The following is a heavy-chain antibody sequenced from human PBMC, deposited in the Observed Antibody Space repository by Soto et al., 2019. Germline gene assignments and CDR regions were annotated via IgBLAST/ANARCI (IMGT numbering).Heavy chain of an antibody. CDR2: IYNSGNT. Sequence: SETLSLTCAVSGGSISSYYWSWIRQPPGKGLEWIGYIYNSGNTNYSPSLKSPVTISVDTSKNQFSLKLTSVTAADTAVYYCARAAGFGEIFFDYWGQGTLVTVSS. CDR1: GGSISSYY. D-gene: IGHD3-10*01. V-gene: IGHV4-59*01. CDR3: ARAAGFGEIFFDY. J-gene: IGHJ4*02.